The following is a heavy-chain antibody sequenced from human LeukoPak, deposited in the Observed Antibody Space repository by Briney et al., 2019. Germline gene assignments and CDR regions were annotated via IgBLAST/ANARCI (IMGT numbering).Heavy chain of an antibody. D-gene: IGHD5-24*01. CDR1: GGTFSSYA. CDR2: IIPIFGIA. V-gene: IGHV1-69*04. CDR3: AGGPVDGYNSYFDY. Sequence: GASVKVSCKASGGTFSSYAISWVRQAPGQGLEWMGRIIPIFGIANYAQKFQGRVTITADKSTSTAYMELSSLRSEDTAVYYCAGGPVDGYNSYFDYWGQGTLVTVS. J-gene: IGHJ4*02.